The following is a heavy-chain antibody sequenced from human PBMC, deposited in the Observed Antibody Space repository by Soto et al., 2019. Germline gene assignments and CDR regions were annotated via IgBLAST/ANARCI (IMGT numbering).Heavy chain of an antibody. CDR3: ARGSNTIVGVVIPPHGMDV. J-gene: IGHJ6*04. CDR2: INHSGST. CDR1: GGSFSGYY. V-gene: IGHV4-34*01. D-gene: IGHD3-3*01. Sequence: LSLTCAVYGGSFSGYYWSWIRQPPGKGLEWIGEINHSGSTNYNQSRKSRVTISVDTSKNQFSLKLSSVTAADTAVYYCARGSNTIVGVVIPPHGMDVWGKGTTVTVSS.